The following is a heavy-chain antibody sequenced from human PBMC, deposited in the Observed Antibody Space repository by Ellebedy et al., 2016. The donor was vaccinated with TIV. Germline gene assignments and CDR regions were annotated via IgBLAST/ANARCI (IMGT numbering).Heavy chain of an antibody. Sequence: GESLKTSCAASGFTFSRYEMNWVCQAPGKGLERVSYSSSSGSTIYYADSVKGRFTISRDNAKNSLYLQMNSLRAEDTAVYYCARTITRTTGGMDVWGQGTTVTVSS. D-gene: IGHD1-20*01. CDR1: GFTFSRYE. J-gene: IGHJ6*02. V-gene: IGHV3-48*03. CDR3: ARTITRTTGGMDV. CDR2: SSSSGSTI.